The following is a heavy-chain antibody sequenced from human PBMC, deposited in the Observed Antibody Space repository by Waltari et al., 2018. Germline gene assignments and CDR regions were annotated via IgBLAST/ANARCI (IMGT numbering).Heavy chain of an antibody. CDR3: ARDYGGNADAFDI. D-gene: IGHD4-17*01. J-gene: IGHJ3*02. CDR1: GFTFSSYS. V-gene: IGHV3-48*04. CDR2: ISSSSSTI. Sequence: EVQLVESGGGLVQPGGSLRLSCAASGFTFSSYSMNWVRQAPGKGLEWGSYISSSSSTIYYADSVKGRFTISRDNAKNSLYLQMNSLRAEDTAVYYCARDYGGNADAFDIWGQGTMVTVSS.